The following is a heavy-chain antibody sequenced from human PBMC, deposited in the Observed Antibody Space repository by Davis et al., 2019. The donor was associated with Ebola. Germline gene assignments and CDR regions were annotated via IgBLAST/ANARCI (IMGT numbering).Heavy chain of an antibody. V-gene: IGHV6-1*01. CDR2: TYYRSKWYN. CDR1: GDSVSSNSAA. D-gene: IGHD6-19*01. Sequence: SQTLSLTCAISGDSVSSNSAAWNWIRQSPSRGLEWLGRTYYRSKWYNDYAVSVKSRITINPDTSKNQFSLQLNSVTPEDTAAYYCARERRTVAGTYYYYYGMDVWGQGTTVTVSS. J-gene: IGHJ6*02. CDR3: ARERRTVAGTYYYYYGMDV.